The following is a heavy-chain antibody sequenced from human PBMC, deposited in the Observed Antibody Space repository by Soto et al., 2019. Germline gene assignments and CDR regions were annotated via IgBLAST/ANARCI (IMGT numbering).Heavy chain of an antibody. V-gene: IGHV1-2*02. D-gene: IGHD3-10*01. CDR3: AREKTITMVRGVIRNDAFDI. CDR2: INPNSGGT. Sequence: ASVKVSCKASGYTFTGYYMHWVRQAPGQGLEWMGWINPNSGGTNYAQKFQGRVTMTRDTSISTAYMELSRLRSGDTAVYYCAREKTITMVRGVIRNDAFDIWGQGTMVT. J-gene: IGHJ3*02. CDR1: GYTFTGYY.